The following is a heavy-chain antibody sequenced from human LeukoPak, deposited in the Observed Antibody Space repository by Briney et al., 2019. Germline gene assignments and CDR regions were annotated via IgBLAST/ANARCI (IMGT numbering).Heavy chain of an antibody. J-gene: IGHJ1*01. CDR1: GFTFSDYA. D-gene: IGHD3-3*01. V-gene: IGHV3-23*01. CDR3: AKDRPHNLFGVVPEYFQH. CDR2: ISGSGGST. Sequence: PGGSLRLSCAASGFTFSDYAMSWVRQAPGKGLEWVSAISGSGGSTYYADSVKGRFTISRDNSKNTLYLQMNSLRAEDTAVYFCAKDRPHNLFGVVPEYFQHWGQGTLVTVSS.